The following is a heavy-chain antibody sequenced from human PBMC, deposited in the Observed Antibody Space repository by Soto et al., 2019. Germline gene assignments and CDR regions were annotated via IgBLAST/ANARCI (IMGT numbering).Heavy chain of an antibody. Sequence: QVHLQKWGAGLLKPSETLSPTCAVYGGPSSGYYWSWIRQPQGKGLQWMGEINHSGSTNYNPSLKSRVTISVDTSQNQFSLKLSSVTAADTAVYYCARGRYSSSWYETGRFDYWGQGTLVTVSS. CDR1: GGPSSGYY. CDR2: INHSGST. J-gene: IGHJ4*02. V-gene: IGHV4-34*01. CDR3: ARGRYSSSWYETGRFDY. D-gene: IGHD6-13*01.